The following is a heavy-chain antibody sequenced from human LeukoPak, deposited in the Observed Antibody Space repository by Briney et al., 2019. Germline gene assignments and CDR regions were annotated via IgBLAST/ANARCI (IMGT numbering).Heavy chain of an antibody. Sequence: GGSLRLSCAASEFTFSSYSMNWVRQAPGKGPEWVANINLDGSQKYYVDSVKGRFTISRDNAENSLYLQMNSLRAEDTALYYCARKRPNYFDYWGQGTLVTVSS. J-gene: IGHJ4*02. V-gene: IGHV3-7*01. CDR3: ARKRPNYFDY. CDR1: EFTFSSYS. CDR2: INLDGSQK.